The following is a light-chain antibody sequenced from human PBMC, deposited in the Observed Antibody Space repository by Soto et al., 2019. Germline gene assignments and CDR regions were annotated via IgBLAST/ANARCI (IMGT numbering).Light chain of an antibody. J-gene: IGKJ3*01. V-gene: IGKV3-20*01. CDR1: QSVTGSY. CDR2: GAS. Sequence: EIVLTQSPGTLSLSPGERATLSCRASQSVTGSYLAWYQQKPGQALRLLIYGASSRASGIPDRFSGSGSGTDFTLTISRLEPEDFAVYYCQQYGSSPPVTFGPGTKVDMK. CDR3: QQYGSSPPVT.